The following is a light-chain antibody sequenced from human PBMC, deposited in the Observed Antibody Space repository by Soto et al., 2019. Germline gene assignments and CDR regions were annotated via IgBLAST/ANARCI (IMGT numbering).Light chain of an antibody. V-gene: IGLV1-40*01. J-gene: IGLJ3*02. CDR2: ANT. Sequence: QSVLTQPPSVSGAPGQRVTISYTGSSSNIGAGYGVHWYQQLPGTAPKLLISANTNRPSGVPDRISGSKSGTSASLAITGLQAEDEADYYCQSYDSSLSGWVFGGGTKLTVL. CDR3: QSYDSSLSGWV. CDR1: SSNIGAGYG.